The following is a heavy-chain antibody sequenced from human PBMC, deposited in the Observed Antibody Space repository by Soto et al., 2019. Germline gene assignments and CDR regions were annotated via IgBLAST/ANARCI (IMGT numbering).Heavy chain of an antibody. V-gene: IGHV3-15*07. J-gene: IGHJ6*02. CDR3: TTGSVEGF. Sequence: EEQLVDSGGGLVKPGGSLRLSCEASGFSVSKAWMNWVRQAPGKGLEWVGRIKTRDEGETTNYAAPVKGRFTISRDDSKNTLYLQMNSLKTEDTAVYYCTTGSVEGFWGQGTTVTVSS. CDR1: GFSVSKAW. D-gene: IGHD2-15*01. CDR2: IKTRDEGETT.